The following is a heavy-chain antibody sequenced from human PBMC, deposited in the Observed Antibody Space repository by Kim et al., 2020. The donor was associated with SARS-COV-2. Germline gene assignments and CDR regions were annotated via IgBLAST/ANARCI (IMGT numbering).Heavy chain of an antibody. CDR2: IIPIFGTA. CDR3: ARGRNYDSSGYYHNWFDP. J-gene: IGHJ5*02. D-gene: IGHD3-22*01. CDR1: GGTFSSYA. Sequence: SVKVSCKASGGTFSSYAISWVRQAPGQGLEWMGGIIPIFGTANYAQKFQGRVTLTADESTSTAYMELSSLRSEDTAVYYCARGRNYDSSGYYHNWFDPWGQGTLVTVSS. V-gene: IGHV1-69*13.